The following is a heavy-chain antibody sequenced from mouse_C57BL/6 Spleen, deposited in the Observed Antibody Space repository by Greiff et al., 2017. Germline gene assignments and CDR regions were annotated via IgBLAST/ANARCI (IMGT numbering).Heavy chain of an antibody. D-gene: IGHD6-1*01. CDR2: IYPGDGDT. V-gene: IGHV1-82*01. Sequence: QVQLQQSGPELVKPGASVKISCKASGYAFSSSWMNWVKQRPGKGLEWIGRIYPGDGDTNYNGKFKGKATLTADKSSSTAYLQLSSLTSEDSAVYFCGRQPFAYWGQGTLVTVSA. CDR1: GYAFSSSW. CDR3: GRQPFAY. J-gene: IGHJ3*01.